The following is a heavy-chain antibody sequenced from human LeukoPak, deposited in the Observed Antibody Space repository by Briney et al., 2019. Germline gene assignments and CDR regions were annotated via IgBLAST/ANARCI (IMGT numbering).Heavy chain of an antibody. CDR1: GGTFSSYA. CDR2: IIPILGIA. V-gene: IGHV1-69*04. D-gene: IGHD1-1*01. Sequence: SVKVSCKASGGTFSSYAISWVRQAPGQGLAWMGRIIPILGIANCAQKFQGRVTITADKSTSTAYMELSSLRSEDTAVYYCAREFWNGWASMGYYFDYWGQGTLVTVSS. J-gene: IGHJ4*02. CDR3: AREFWNGWASMGYYFDY.